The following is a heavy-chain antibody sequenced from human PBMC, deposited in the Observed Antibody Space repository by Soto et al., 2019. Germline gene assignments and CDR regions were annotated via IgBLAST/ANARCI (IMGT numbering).Heavy chain of an antibody. V-gene: IGHV1-69*13. D-gene: IGHD3-9*01. CDR1: GTTFDSFT. J-gene: IGHJ5*02. CDR2: FVPMFGS. Sequence: SVKVSCKPSGTTFDSFTFSWVRQAPGQGLEWMGGFVPMFGSSTAQRFQGRVRITADASTGTGYMELSDLRSEDSAIYYCAREDDTTGHYSWFDPWGPGTLVTVSS. CDR3: AREDDTTGHYSWFDP.